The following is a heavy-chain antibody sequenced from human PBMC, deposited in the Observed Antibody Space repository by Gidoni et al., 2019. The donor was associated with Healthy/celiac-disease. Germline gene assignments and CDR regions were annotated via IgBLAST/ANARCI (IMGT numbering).Heavy chain of an antibody. CDR3: AREMATITRDANYYYGMDV. V-gene: IGHV3-53*01. Sequence: EVQLVESGGGLIQPGGSLRLSCAASGFTVSSNYMSWVRQAPGKGLEWVSVIYSGGSTYYADSVKGRFTISRDNSKNTLYLQMNSLRAEDTAVYYCAREMATITRDANYYYGMDVWGQGTTVTVSS. CDR1: GFTVSSNY. D-gene: IGHD5-12*01. J-gene: IGHJ6*02. CDR2: IYSGGST.